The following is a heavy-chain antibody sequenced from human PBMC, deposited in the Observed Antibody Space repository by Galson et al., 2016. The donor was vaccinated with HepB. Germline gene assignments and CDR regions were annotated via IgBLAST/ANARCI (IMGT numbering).Heavy chain of an antibody. CDR2: ISGSAGGGVT. CDR3: ARAMYGSGSYYFDN. D-gene: IGHD3-10*01. Sequence: SLRLSCAASGFTFSIYALSWVRQAPGKGLDWVSIISGSAGGGVTYYSDSVKGRFTISRDNSKNTLYLQMSSLRAEDTALYYCARAMYGSGSYYFDNWGQGTLLPVST. V-gene: IGHV3-23*01. CDR1: GFTFSIYA. J-gene: IGHJ4*02.